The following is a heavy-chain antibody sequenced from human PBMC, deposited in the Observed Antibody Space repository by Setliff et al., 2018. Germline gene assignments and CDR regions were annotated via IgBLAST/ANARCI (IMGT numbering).Heavy chain of an antibody. CDR1: GFTFSSYA. CDR3: AKRGPYCIGGTCHYSFDY. CDR2: ISGSAQTT. J-gene: IGHJ4*02. Sequence: GGSLRLSCAASGFTFSSYAITWVRQAPGKGLEWVSMISGSAQTTYYADSVKGRFTISRDNSKNTVYLEMNSLRAEDRDVYYCAKRGPYCIGGTCHYSFDYWGQGTLVTVSS. V-gene: IGHV3-23*01. D-gene: IGHD2-15*01.